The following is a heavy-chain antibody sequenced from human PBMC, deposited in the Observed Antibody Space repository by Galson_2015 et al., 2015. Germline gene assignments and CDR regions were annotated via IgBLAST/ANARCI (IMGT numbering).Heavy chain of an antibody. Sequence: SLRLSCAASGFTFSSYGMHWVRQAPGKGLEWVAVISYDGSNKYYADSVKGRFTISRDNSKNTLYLQMNSLRAEDTAVYYCAKGRFTMVRGVILWFDPWGQGTLVTVSS. CDR3: AKGRFTMVRGVILWFDP. V-gene: IGHV3-30*18. J-gene: IGHJ5*02. CDR2: ISYDGSNK. CDR1: GFTFSSYG. D-gene: IGHD3-10*01.